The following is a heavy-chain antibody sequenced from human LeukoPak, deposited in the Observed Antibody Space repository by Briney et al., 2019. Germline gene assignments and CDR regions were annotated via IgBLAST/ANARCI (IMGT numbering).Heavy chain of an antibody. CDR2: ISGSGGST. CDR3: ARADYSSSWYYYMDV. CDR1: GFTFSSYA. V-gene: IGHV3-23*01. J-gene: IGHJ6*03. Sequence: PGGSLRLSCAASGFTFSSYAMSWVRQAPGKGLEWVSAISGSGGSTYYADSVKGRFTISRDNSKNTLYLQMNSLRAEDTAVYYCARADYSSSWYYYMDVWGKGTTVTVSS. D-gene: IGHD6-13*01.